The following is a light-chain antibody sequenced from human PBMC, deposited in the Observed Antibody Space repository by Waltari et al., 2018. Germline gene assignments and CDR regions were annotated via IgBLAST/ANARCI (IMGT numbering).Light chain of an antibody. Sequence: QSVLTQPPSVSGTPGQRVTISCSGSTSHIGAGHDVPRYQHPPETAPKLLIYGNNNRPSGVPDRFSGSKSGTSASLAITGLQADDEADYFCQSFDNMLSGGVVFGGGTKLAVL. CDR2: GNN. CDR3: QSFDNMLSGGVV. J-gene: IGLJ2*01. V-gene: IGLV1-40*01. CDR1: TSHIGAGHD.